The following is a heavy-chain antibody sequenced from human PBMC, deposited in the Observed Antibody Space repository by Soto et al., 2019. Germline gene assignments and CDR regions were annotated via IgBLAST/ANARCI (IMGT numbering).Heavy chain of an antibody. CDR3: ASGGGDYFYYYGMDV. D-gene: IGHD3-10*01. Sequence: QVQLQESGPGLVKPSQTLSLTCTVSGGSISSGGYYWSWIRQHPGKGLEWIGYIYYSGSTFYNPSPKSRFTISDDTSKNQFSLKLSSVTAADTAVYYCASGGGDYFYYYGMDVWGQGTTVTVSS. CDR2: IYYSGST. CDR1: GGSISSGGYY. J-gene: IGHJ6*02. V-gene: IGHV4-31*03.